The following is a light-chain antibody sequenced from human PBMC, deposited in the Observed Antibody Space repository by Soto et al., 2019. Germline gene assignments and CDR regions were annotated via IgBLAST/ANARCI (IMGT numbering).Light chain of an antibody. J-gene: IGLJ1*01. CDR3: CSYEGSYTRYV. V-gene: IGLV2-11*01. CDR1: SXDVGGYNY. Sequence: QSALTQPRSVSGSPGQSVTISCTGTSXDVGGYNYVSWYQQHPGKAPKLMIYDVSKRPSGVPDRFSGSKSGNTASLTISGLQAEDEADYYCCSYEGSYTRYVFGTGTKVT. CDR2: DVS.